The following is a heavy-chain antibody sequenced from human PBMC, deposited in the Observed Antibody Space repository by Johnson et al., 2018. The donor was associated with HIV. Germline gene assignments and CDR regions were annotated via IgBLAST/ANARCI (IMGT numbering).Heavy chain of an antibody. CDR1: GFTFSSYA. CDR3: AKNGARGDAFDI. V-gene: IGHV3-30*18. CDR2: ISYDGSNK. J-gene: IGHJ3*02. D-gene: IGHD2-8*01. Sequence: QVQLVESGGGVVQPGRSLRLSCAASGFTFSSYAMHWVRQAPGKGLEWVAVISYDGSNKYYADSMKGRFTISRDNSKNTLYLQMNSLIPEDTAVYYCAKNGARGDAFDIWGQGTMVTVSS.